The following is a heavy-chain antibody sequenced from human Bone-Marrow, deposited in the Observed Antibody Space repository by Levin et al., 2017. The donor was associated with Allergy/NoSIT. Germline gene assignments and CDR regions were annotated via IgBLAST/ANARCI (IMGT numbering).Heavy chain of an antibody. J-gene: IGHJ6*02. CDR2: INSDGSST. Sequence: ASVKVSCAASGFTFSSYWMHWVRQAPGKGLVWVSRINSDGSSTSYADSVKGRFTISRDNAKNTLYLQMNSLRAEDTAVYYCASLVAASLYYYYGMDVWGQGTTVTVSS. CDR3: ASLVAASLYYYYGMDV. D-gene: IGHD2-15*01. V-gene: IGHV3-74*01. CDR1: GFTFSSYW.